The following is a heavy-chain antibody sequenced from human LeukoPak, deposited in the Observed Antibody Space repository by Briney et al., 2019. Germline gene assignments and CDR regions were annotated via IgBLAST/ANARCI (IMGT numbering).Heavy chain of an antibody. Sequence: PGGSLRLSCAGSGFPFSSYPISWVRQPPGKGLEWVSAITASGDSTYSADSVKGRFTISRENAKNSLYLQMNSLRAGDTAVYYCARDRGNYGYDWGQGTLVTVSS. D-gene: IGHD5-18*01. CDR3: ARDRGNYGYD. CDR1: GFPFSSYP. V-gene: IGHV3-23*01. CDR2: ITASGDST. J-gene: IGHJ4*02.